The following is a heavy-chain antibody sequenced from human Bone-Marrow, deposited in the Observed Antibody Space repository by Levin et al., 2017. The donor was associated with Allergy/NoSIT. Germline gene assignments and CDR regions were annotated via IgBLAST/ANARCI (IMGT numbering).Heavy chain of an antibody. CDR1: GFTFSSYA. D-gene: IGHD6-19*01. CDR3: AKTGGGGWHFDY. J-gene: IGHJ4*02. CDR2: LSGSAGST. V-gene: IGHV3-23*01. Sequence: PSGGSLRLSCAASGFTFSSYAMSWVRQAPGKGLEWVSALSGSAGSTYYMDSVKGRFTISRDNSRDTLYLQMTSLRAEDTAVYYCAKTGGGGWHFDYWGRGTLVTVSS.